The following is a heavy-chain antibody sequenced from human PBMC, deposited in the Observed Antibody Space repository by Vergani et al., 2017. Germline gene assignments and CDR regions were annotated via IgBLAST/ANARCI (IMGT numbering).Heavy chain of an antibody. CDR2: IYYSGST. CDR1: GGSISSYY. J-gene: IGHJ4*02. CDR3: ARGPGNDFLDY. Sequence: QVQLQESGPGLVKPSETLSLTCTVSGGSISSYYWSWIRQPPGKGLEWIGYIYYSGSTNYNPSLKSLFTISVDTYKNQFSLKLSSVTAADTAVYYCARGPGNDFLDYWGQGTLVTVSS. D-gene: IGHD3-3*01. V-gene: IGHV4-59*01.